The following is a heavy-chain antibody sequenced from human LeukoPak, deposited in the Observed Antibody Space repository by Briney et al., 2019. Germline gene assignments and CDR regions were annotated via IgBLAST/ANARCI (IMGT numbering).Heavy chain of an antibody. Sequence: PGGSLRLSCAASGFTLSSYAMSWVRQAPGKGLEWVSAISGSGGSTYYADSVKGRFTISRDNSKNTLYLQMNSLRAEDTAVYYCAKGAPIDWEHYYYHYMDVWGKGTAVTVSS. V-gene: IGHV3-23*01. CDR2: ISGSGGST. J-gene: IGHJ6*03. CDR3: AKGAPIDWEHYYYHYMDV. CDR1: GFTLSSYA. D-gene: IGHD3-9*01.